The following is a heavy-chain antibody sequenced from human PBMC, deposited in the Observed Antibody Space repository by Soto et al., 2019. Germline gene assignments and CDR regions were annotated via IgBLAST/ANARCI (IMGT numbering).Heavy chain of an antibody. CDR3: ARGHYYDSSGYLETITLDY. CDR2: IYYSGST. J-gene: IGHJ4*02. CDR1: GGSISSGDYY. V-gene: IGHV4-30-4*01. Sequence: SETLSLTCTVSGGSISSGDYYWSWIRQPPGEGLEWIGYIYYSGSTYYNPSLKSRVTISVDTSKNQFSLKLSSVTAADTAVYYCARGHYYDSSGYLETITLDYWGQGTLVTVSS. D-gene: IGHD3-22*01.